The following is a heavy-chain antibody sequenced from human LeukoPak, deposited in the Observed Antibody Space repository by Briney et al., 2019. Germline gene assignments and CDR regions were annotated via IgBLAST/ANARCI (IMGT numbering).Heavy chain of an antibody. D-gene: IGHD3-10*01. V-gene: IGHV3-23*01. Sequence: PGGSLRLSCAASGFTFSSYAMSWVRQAPGKGLEWVSAISGSGGSTYYADSVKGRFTISRDNSKNTLYLQMNSLRAEDTAVYYCAKSGGGSVRGALRFFDPWGQGTLVTVSS. J-gene: IGHJ5*02. CDR3: AKSGGGSVRGALRFFDP. CDR1: GFTFSSYA. CDR2: ISGSGGST.